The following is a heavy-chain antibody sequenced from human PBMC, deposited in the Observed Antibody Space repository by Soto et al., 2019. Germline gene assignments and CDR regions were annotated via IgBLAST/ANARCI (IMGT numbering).Heavy chain of an antibody. D-gene: IGHD6-19*01. CDR3: ARDLESSGWYPDAFDI. V-gene: IGHV1-18*01. CDR1: GYTFTSYG. Sequence: GASVKVSCKASGYTFTSYGISWVRQAPGQGLEWMGWISAYNGNTNYAQKLQGRVTMTTDTSTSTAYMELRGLRSDDTAVYYCARDLESSGWYPDAFDIWGQGTMVTVSS. J-gene: IGHJ3*02. CDR2: ISAYNGNT.